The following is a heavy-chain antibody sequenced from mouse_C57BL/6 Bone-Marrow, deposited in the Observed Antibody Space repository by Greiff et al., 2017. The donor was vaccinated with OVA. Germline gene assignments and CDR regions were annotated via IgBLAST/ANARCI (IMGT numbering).Heavy chain of an antibody. CDR1: GYTFTDYY. V-gene: IGHV1-26*01. CDR2: INPNNGGT. Sequence: EVQLQQSGPELVKPGASVKISCKASGYTFTDYYMNWVKQSHGKSLEWIGDINPNNGGTSYNQKFKGKATLTVDKSSSTAYMELRSLTSEDSAVYYCARGDGSSRFAYWGQGTLVTVSA. D-gene: IGHD1-1*01. CDR3: ARGDGSSRFAY. J-gene: IGHJ3*01.